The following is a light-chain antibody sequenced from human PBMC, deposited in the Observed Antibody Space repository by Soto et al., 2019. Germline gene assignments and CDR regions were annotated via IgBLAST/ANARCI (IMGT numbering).Light chain of an antibody. J-gene: IGKJ1*01. CDR2: GAS. V-gene: IGKV3-20*01. CDR1: QSVSSNY. Sequence: DIVLTQSPGTLSLSPGERATLSCRASQSVSSNYLAWYQQKPGQAPRLLIYGASTRATGVPDRFSGSGSGTDFTLTISRLEPEDFAVYHCQQYGSLSWTFGQGTKVEFK. CDR3: QQYGSLSWT.